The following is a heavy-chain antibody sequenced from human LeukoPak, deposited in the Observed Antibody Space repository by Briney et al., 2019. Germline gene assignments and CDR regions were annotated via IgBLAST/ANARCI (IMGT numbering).Heavy chain of an antibody. V-gene: IGHV3-30*02. J-gene: IGHJ4*02. CDR2: IRNDGSII. D-gene: IGHD5-12*01. CDR1: GFTFSNSG. Sequence: HPGGSLRLSCAASGFTFSNSGMHWVRQAPGKGLEWVAFIRNDGSIIFYGDSVKGRFTISRDNSKNTLYLQMNSLRAEDTAVYYCAKVIVATIFNPLDYWGQGTLVTVSS. CDR3: AKVIVATIFNPLDY.